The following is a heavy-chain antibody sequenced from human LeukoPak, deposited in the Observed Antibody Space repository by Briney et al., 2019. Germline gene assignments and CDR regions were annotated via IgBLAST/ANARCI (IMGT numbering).Heavy chain of an antibody. D-gene: IGHD6-13*01. CDR2: IYPGVSDT. CDR1: GYSFTSYW. CDR3: ATQLGQYSSSWYY. J-gene: IGHJ4*02. V-gene: IGHV5-51*01. Sequence: HVESLKISCKGSGYSFTSYWIGWVRQMPGKGLEWMGIIYPGVSDTRYSPSFQGQVTISADKSISTAYLQWSSLKASDTAMYYCATQLGQYSSSWYYWGQGTLVTVSS.